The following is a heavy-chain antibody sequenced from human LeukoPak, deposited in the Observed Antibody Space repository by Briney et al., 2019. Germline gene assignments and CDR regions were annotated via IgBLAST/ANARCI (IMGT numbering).Heavy chain of an antibody. CDR1: GYRLTSYW. J-gene: IGHJ4*02. V-gene: IGHV5-51*01. Sequence: GESLKISCQGSGYRLTSYWMCWVRQMPGKGLEWMGIIYPGDSDTRYSPSLQVHVTISADKSISTAYLQWSSLKASDTAMYYCAGQPILACGYWGQGTLVTVSS. CDR3: AGQPILACGY. CDR2: IYPGDSDT.